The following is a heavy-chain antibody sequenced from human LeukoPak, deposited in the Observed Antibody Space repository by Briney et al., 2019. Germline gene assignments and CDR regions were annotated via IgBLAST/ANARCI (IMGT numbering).Heavy chain of an antibody. CDR3: TTDPLPHDSSGYYYEIGNY. CDR1: GFTFSNAW. J-gene: IGHJ4*02. V-gene: IGHV3-15*01. Sequence: GGSLRLSCAASGFTFSNAWMSWVRQAPGKGLEWVGRIKSKTDGGTTDYAAPVKGRFTISRDDSKNTLYLQMNSLKTEDTAVYYCTTDPLPHDSSGYYYEIGNYWGQGTLVTVSS. D-gene: IGHD3-22*01. CDR2: IKSKTDGGTT.